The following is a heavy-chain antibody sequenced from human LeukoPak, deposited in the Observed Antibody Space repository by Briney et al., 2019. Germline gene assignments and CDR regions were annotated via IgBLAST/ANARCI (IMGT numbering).Heavy chain of an antibody. V-gene: IGHV3-23*01. J-gene: IGHJ5*02. CDR1: GFTFSSYA. D-gene: IGHD5-18*01. CDR3: ARGGYTSWFDP. Sequence: PGGSLRLSCAASGFTFSSYAMSWVRQAPGKGLEWVSLIRGSGGSTYYGDFVKGRFTISRDNSKNTLYLQMDSLRADDTAVYYCARGGYTSWFDPWGQGTLVTVSS. CDR2: IRGSGGST.